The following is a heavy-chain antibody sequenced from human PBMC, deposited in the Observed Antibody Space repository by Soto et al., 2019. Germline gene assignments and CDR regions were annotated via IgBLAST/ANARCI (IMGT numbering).Heavy chain of an antibody. D-gene: IGHD6-19*01. CDR3: ARGRGKQWLVRWFDP. J-gene: IGHJ5*02. CDR1: GGSFSGYY. V-gene: IGHV4-34*01. CDR2: INHSGST. Sequence: QVQLQQWGAGLLKPSETLSLTCAVYGGSFSGYYWSWIRQPPGKGLEWIGEINHSGSTNYNPSLKSRVTISVDTSKNQFSLKLSSVTAADTAVYYCARGRGKQWLVRWFDPWGQGTLVTVSS.